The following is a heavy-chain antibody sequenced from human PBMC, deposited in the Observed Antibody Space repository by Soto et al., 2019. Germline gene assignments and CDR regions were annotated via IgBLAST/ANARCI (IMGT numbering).Heavy chain of an antibody. D-gene: IGHD3-3*01. J-gene: IGHJ4*02. CDR2: IDTSGTKI. CDR1: GYTFSDYY. V-gene: IGHV3-11*01. Sequence: GGSLRLSCAASGYTFSDYYMSWNRQAPGKGLEWISYIDTSGTKIYYADSVKGRFTITRDNAKNSLYLEMNSLRDEDTAVYYCASHYDMWSGYLSPVDYWGQGTLVTVSS. CDR3: ASHYDMWSGYLSPVDY.